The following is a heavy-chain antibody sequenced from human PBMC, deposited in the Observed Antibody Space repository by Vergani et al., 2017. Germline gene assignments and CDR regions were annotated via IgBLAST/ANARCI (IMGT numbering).Heavy chain of an antibody. V-gene: IGHV3-74*01. D-gene: IGHD6-19*01. J-gene: IGHJ5*02. CDR2: INSDGSST. CDR3: ARDRGSGWYWFDP. Sequence: VQLVESGGGVVQPGRSLRLSCAASGFTFSSYGMHWVRQAPGKGLEWVSRINSDGSSTSYADSVKGRFTISRDNAKNTLYLQMNSLRAEDTAVYYCARDRGSGWYWFDPWGQGTLVTVSS. CDR1: GFTFSSYG.